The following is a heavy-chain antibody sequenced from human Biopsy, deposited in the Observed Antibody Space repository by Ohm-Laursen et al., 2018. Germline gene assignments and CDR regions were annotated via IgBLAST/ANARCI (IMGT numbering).Heavy chain of an antibody. CDR2: IFYRGST. Sequence: ETLSLTCTVSGGSISNNNYYWGWIRQPPGKGLEWIGSIFYRGSTHYKPSLKSRVNMSVDTSKNQFSLKLNSVTAADTAVYHCARDYDTSGYYYVSWGQGTLVTVSS. CDR1: GGSISNNNYY. D-gene: IGHD3-22*01. J-gene: IGHJ5*02. CDR3: ARDYDTSGYYYVS. V-gene: IGHV4-39*01.